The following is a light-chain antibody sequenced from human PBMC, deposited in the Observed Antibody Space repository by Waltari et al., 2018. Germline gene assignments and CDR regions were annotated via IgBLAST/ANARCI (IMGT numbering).Light chain of an antibody. CDR3: QQTNSFPRT. CDR2: TAS. V-gene: IGKV1-12*01. J-gene: IGKJ1*01. Sequence: IQMTQSPPALSASVGDRVAITCRASQSISDYLHWYQQKPGKAPRVLIYTASSLQRGVPSRFSGSGSGTDFTLTISSLQPEDFATYYCQQTNSFPRTFGQGTKVEIK. CDR1: QSISDY.